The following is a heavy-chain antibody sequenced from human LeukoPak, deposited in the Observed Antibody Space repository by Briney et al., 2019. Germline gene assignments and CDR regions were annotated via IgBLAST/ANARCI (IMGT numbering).Heavy chain of an antibody. CDR3: TRGYSGRSAYAFDV. D-gene: IGHD1-26*01. CDR2: TGNKANSHIT. V-gene: IGHV3-72*01. Sequence: PGGSLRLSCAASGFTFSDQYMDWVRQAPGKGLEWVGRTGNKANSHITEYAASVEGRFTISRDDSKNSLYLQMNSLKTEDTAVYYCTRGYSGRSAYAFDVWGQGTMVTVSS. CDR1: GFTFSDQY. J-gene: IGHJ3*01.